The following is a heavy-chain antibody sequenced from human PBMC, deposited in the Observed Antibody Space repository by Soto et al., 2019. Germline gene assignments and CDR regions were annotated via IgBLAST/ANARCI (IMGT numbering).Heavy chain of an antibody. CDR3: ARDIAAASSLPFDP. V-gene: IGHV3-21*01. CDR2: LSSSGTYI. CDR1: GFTFNKYY. D-gene: IGHD6-13*01. J-gene: IGHJ5*02. Sequence: GGSLRLSCAASGFTFNKYYMNWVRQAPGKGLEWVSSLSSSGTYIYYADSVKGRFTISRDNAKNSLYLQMNSLRAEDTAVYYCARDIAAASSLPFDPWGQGTLVTVSS.